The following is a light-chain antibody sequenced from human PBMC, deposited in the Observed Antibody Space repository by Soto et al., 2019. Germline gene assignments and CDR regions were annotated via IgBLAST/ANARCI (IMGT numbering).Light chain of an antibody. V-gene: IGKV3-20*01. CDR3: QQYGSSPWT. J-gene: IGKJ1*01. CDR2: GAS. CDR1: QTIRSNY. Sequence: ETVLTQSPGTLSLSPGERATLSCRASQTIRSNYLAWYRQTPGQAPRLLIYGASNRATGIADRFSGSGSGTDFTLIISRLEPEDFAQYCCQQYGSSPWTFGQGTKVEIK.